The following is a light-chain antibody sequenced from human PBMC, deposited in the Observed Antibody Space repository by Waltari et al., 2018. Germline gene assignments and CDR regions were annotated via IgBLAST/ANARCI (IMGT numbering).Light chain of an antibody. CDR1: QSVSNY. CDR2: EKS. J-gene: IGKJ3*01. Sequence: EIVLTQSPATLSVSPGERATLSCRASQSVSNYLAWYQQKPGQAPRLLIYEKSNRASVIPARFSGSGSGTDFTLTISSLEPEDFAVYYCQLLVNWPLFTFGPGTKVDIK. CDR3: QLLVNWPLFT. V-gene: IGKV3-11*01.